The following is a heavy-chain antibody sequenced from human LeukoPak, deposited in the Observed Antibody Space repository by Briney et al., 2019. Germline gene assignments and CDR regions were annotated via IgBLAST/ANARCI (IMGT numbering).Heavy chain of an antibody. J-gene: IGHJ4*02. CDR3: ARDLEEVQQWPSHFDY. D-gene: IGHD6-19*01. CDR2: INPNSGGT. Sequence: GASVKVSCKASGYTSTGYYMHWVRQAPGQGLEWMGRINPNSGGTNYAQKFQGRVTMTRDTSISTAYMELSRLRSDDTAVYYCARDLEEVQQWPSHFDYWGQGTLVTVSS. CDR1: GYTSTGYY. V-gene: IGHV1-2*06.